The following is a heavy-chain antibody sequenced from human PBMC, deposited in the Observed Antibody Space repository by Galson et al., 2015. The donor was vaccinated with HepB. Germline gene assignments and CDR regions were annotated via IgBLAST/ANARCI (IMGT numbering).Heavy chain of an antibody. J-gene: IGHJ4*02. CDR2: ISSNGGST. Sequence: SLRLSCAASGFTFSSYAMHWVRQAPGKGLEYVSAISSNGGSTYYADSVKGRFTISRDNSKNTLYLQMSSLRAEDTAVYYCVNPIAVAEYDYWGQGTLVTVSS. CDR1: GFTFSSYA. V-gene: IGHV3-64D*06. CDR3: VNPIAVAEYDY. D-gene: IGHD6-19*01.